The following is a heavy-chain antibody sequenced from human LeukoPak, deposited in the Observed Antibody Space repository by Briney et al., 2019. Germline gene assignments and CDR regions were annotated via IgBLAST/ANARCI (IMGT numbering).Heavy chain of an antibody. Sequence: QPGGSLRVSCAASGFTLGNYAMSWVRQAPGKGLEWVSSMSSSGGSTYYADSVKGRFTFSRDNSKNTLYLQMNSLRAEDTAVYYCARGSGYNYGFPDYWGQGTLVTVSS. J-gene: IGHJ4*02. CDR1: GFTLGNYA. CDR3: ARGSGYNYGFPDY. CDR2: MSSSGGST. V-gene: IGHV3-23*01. D-gene: IGHD5-18*01.